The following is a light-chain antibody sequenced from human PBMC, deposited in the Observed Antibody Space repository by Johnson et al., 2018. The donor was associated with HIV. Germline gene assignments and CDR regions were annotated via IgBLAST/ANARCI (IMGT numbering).Light chain of an antibody. CDR1: YSNIGDNY. CDR3: GTWDSSLSAYV. V-gene: IGLV1-51*02. CDR2: ENN. Sequence: QSVLTQPPSVSAAPGQKVTISCSGSYSNIGDNYVSWYQQLPGTAPKLLIHENNKRPSGIPDRFSGSKSGTSATLGITGLQTGDEADYYCGTWDSSLSAYVFGTGTKVTVL. J-gene: IGLJ1*01.